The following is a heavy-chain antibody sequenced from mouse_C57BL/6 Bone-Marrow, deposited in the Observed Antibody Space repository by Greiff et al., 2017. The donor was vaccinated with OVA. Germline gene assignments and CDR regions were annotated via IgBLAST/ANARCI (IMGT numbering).Heavy chain of an antibody. Sequence: QVQLQQSGAELVRPGTSVKMSCKASGYTFTNYWIGWAKQRPGHGLEWIGDIYPGGGYTNYNEKFKGKATLTADKSSSTAYMQFSSLTSEDSAIYYCARRVPYYGSSYPYYFDYWGQGTTLTVSS. CDR3: ARRVPYYGSSYPYYFDY. J-gene: IGHJ2*01. D-gene: IGHD1-1*01. CDR1: GYTFTNYW. V-gene: IGHV1-63*01. CDR2: IYPGGGYT.